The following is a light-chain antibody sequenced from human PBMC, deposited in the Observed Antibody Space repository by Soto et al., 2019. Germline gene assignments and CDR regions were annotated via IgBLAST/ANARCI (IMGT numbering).Light chain of an antibody. CDR1: QSISSY. Sequence: DIQMTQSPSSLSASIGDRVTITCRASQSISSYLNWFQQKPGEAPKLLIQAASTLQSGVPSRFSGGGSGTDFTLTINSLQPEDFAVYDCQQSYSVPVTFGQGTKL. CDR3: QQSYSVPVT. J-gene: IGKJ2*01. V-gene: IGKV1-39*01. CDR2: AAS.